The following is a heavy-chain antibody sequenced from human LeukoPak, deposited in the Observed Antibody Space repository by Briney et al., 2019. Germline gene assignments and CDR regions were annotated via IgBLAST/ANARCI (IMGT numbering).Heavy chain of an antibody. V-gene: IGHV1-18*01. J-gene: IGHJ4*02. CDR3: ARGYSSSWAFDY. Sequence: ASVKVSCKASGYTFTKYAMNWVRQAPGQGLEWMGWISAYNGNTNYAQKLQGRVTMTTDTSTSTAYMELRSLRSDDAAVYYCARGYSSSWAFDYWGQGTLVTVSS. D-gene: IGHD6-13*01. CDR1: GYTFTKYA. CDR2: ISAYNGNT.